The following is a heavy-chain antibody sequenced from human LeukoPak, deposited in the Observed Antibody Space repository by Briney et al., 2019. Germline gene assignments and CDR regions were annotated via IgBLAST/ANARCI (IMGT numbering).Heavy chain of an antibody. CDR2: IYYSGST. CDR3: ARQYGSGSAYTPVVDL. V-gene: IGHV4-39*01. J-gene: IGHJ4*02. CDR1: GGSISSHYY. Sequence: PSETLSLTCTVSGGSISSHYYWIWLRPPPGKGLEWVGGIYYSGSTYYNPSLKSRVTISVDTSKTQFSLKLSSLTAAETAVYYCARQYGSGSAYTPVVDLWGQGTLVTVSS. D-gene: IGHD3-10*01.